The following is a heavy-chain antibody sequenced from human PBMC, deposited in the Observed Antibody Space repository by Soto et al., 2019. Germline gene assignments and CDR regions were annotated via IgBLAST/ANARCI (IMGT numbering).Heavy chain of an antibody. CDR3: ARDSAIEAAGMVDY. CDR1: GYIFTGYY. Sequence: ASVKVSCKASGYIFTGYYMHWVRQAPGQGLEWMGWINPNSGGTNYAQKFQGWVTMTRDTSISTAYMELSRLRSDDTAVYYCARDSAIEAAGMVDYWGQGTLVTVS. J-gene: IGHJ4*02. CDR2: INPNSGGT. D-gene: IGHD6-13*01. V-gene: IGHV1-2*04.